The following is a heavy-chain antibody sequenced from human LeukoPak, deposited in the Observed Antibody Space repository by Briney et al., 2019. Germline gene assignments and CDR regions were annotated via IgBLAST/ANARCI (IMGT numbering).Heavy chain of an antibody. V-gene: IGHV1-69*13. CDR3: ARDLLHPTNPWIQLWFFN. Sequence: SVTVSCTASGGTFSSYAISWVRQAPGQGLEWMGGIIPIFGTANYAQKFQGRVTITADESTSTAYMELSSLRSEDTAVYYCARDLLHPTNPWIQLWFFNWGQGTLVTVSS. D-gene: IGHD5-18*01. J-gene: IGHJ4*02. CDR1: GGTFSSYA. CDR2: IIPIFGTA.